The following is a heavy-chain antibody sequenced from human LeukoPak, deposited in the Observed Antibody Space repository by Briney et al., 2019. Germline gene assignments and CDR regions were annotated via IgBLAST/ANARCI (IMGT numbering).Heavy chain of an antibody. CDR2: INHSGST. J-gene: IGHJ6*04. CDR1: GGSFSGYY. CDR3: ARALRDVVVPAARGYGMDV. V-gene: IGHV4-34*01. Sequence: SETLSLTCAVYGGSFSGYYWSWIRQPPGKGLEWIGEINHSGSTNYNPSLKSRVTISVDTSKNQFSLKLSSVTAADTAVYYCARALRDVVVPAARGYGMDVWGKGTTVTVS. D-gene: IGHD2-2*01.